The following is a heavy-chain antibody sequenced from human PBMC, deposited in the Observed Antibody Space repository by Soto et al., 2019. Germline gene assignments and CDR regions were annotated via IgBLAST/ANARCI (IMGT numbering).Heavy chain of an antibody. CDR1: GYSISSGYY. D-gene: IGHD3-3*01. CDR2: IYHSGST. V-gene: IGHV4-38-2*02. CDR3: AREKDFWSGYYFDY. Sequence: SETLSLTCAVSGYSISSGYYWGWIRQPPGKGLEWIGSIYHSGSTYYNPSPKSRVTISVDTSKNQFSLKLSSVTAADTAVYYCAREKDFWSGYYFDYWGQGTLVTV. J-gene: IGHJ4*02.